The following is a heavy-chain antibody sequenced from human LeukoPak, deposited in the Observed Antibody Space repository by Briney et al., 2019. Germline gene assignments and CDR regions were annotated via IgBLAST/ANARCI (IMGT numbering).Heavy chain of an antibody. D-gene: IGHD6-25*01. Sequence: GGSLRLSCAASGFTFSSYSMNWVRQAPGKGLEWVSSISTSSSYIYYADSVKGRFTISRDNAKNSLYLQMNSLRAEDTAVYYCARVLYPDRYSSGQGFSDAFDIWGQGTMVTVSS. J-gene: IGHJ3*02. V-gene: IGHV3-21*01. CDR3: ARVLYPDRYSSGQGFSDAFDI. CDR2: ISTSSSYI. CDR1: GFTFSSYS.